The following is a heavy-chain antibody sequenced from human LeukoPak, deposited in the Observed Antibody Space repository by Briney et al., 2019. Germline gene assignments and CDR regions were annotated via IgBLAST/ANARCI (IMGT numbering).Heavy chain of an antibody. Sequence: GGSLRLSCAASGFTFSSYWMSWVRQAPGKGLEWVANIKQDGSEKYYVDSVKGRFTISRDNAKNSLYLQMNGLRAEDTAVYYCAREYSSGWYGKALDYWGQGTLVTVSS. CDR1: GFTFSSYW. CDR2: IKQDGSEK. D-gene: IGHD6-19*01. J-gene: IGHJ4*02. V-gene: IGHV3-7*01. CDR3: AREYSSGWYGKALDY.